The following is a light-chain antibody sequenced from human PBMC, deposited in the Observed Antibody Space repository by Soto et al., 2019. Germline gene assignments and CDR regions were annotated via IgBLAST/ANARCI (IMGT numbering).Light chain of an antibody. CDR1: QSVSSY. CDR2: DAS. Sequence: EIGLTQSPATLSLSPGERATLSCRASQSVSSYLAWYQQKPGQAPRLLIYDASNRATGIPARFSGSGSGTDFTLTITRLEPEDFAVYYCHQYGSAPWTFGQGTKVDIK. J-gene: IGKJ1*01. CDR3: HQYGSAPWT. V-gene: IGKV3-11*01.